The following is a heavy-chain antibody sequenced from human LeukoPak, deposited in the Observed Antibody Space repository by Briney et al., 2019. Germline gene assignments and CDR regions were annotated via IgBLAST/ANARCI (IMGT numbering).Heavy chain of an antibody. Sequence: GGSLGLSCAASGFTFSSYSMNWVRQAPGKGLEWVSSISSSSYIYYADSVKGRFTISRDNAKNSLYLQMNSLRAEDTAVYYCARDRGGDYDSSGYYFWFDPWGQGTLVTVSS. D-gene: IGHD3-22*01. V-gene: IGHV3-21*01. CDR1: GFTFSSYS. J-gene: IGHJ5*02. CDR3: ARDRGGDYDSSGYYFWFDP. CDR2: ISSSSYI.